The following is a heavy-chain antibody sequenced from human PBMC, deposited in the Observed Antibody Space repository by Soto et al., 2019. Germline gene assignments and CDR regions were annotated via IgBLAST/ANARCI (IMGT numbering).Heavy chain of an antibody. D-gene: IGHD5-12*01. CDR2: IYYSGST. Sequence: PSETLSLTCTVSGGSISSSSYYWGWIRQPPGKGLEWIGSIYYSGSTYYNPSLKSRVTISVDTSKNQFSLKLSSVTAADTAVYYCARRRWLLFFRLIWSDWGQGTLVTVSS. CDR1: GGSISSSSYY. J-gene: IGHJ4*02. CDR3: ARRRWLLFFRLIWSD. V-gene: IGHV4-39*01.